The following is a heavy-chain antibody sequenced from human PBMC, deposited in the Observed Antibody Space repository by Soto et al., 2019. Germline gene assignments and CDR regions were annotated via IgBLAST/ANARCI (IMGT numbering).Heavy chain of an antibody. D-gene: IGHD2-2*01. J-gene: IGHJ5*02. CDR3: ARVEMGYCSSTSCGRFDP. CDR1: GGTFSSYT. V-gene: IGHV1-69*02. CDR2: IIPILGIA. Sequence: QVQLVQSGAEVKKPGSSVKVSCKASGGTFSSYTISWVRQAPGQGLEWMGRIIPILGIANYAQKFQGRVTITADKSTSTAYMELSSLRSEDTAVYYCARVEMGYCSSTSCGRFDPRGQGTLVTVSS.